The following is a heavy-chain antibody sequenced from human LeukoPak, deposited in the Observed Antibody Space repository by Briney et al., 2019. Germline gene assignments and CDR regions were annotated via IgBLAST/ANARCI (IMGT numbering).Heavy chain of an antibody. D-gene: IGHD5-24*01. CDR1: GYTFTSYD. J-gene: IGHJ3*02. Sequence: ASVKVSCKASGYTFTSYDINWVRQATGQGLEWMGWMNPNSGNTGYAQKFQGRVTMTRNTSISTAYMELSSLRSEDTAVYYCARVPGPVEMDTIWIAFDIWGQGTMVTVSS. CDR2: MNPNSGNT. V-gene: IGHV1-8*01. CDR3: ARVPGPVEMDTIWIAFDI.